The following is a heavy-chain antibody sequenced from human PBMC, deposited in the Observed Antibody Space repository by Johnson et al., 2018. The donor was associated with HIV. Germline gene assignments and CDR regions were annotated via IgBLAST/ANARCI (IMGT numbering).Heavy chain of an antibody. CDR3: TTESASVGANYAFDI. D-gene: IGHD1-26*01. CDR1: AFTFSSYA. CDR2: IKSKTDGGTT. V-gene: IGHV3-15*01. Sequence: VQLVESGGGMVQPGGSLRLSCASSAFTFSSYAMHWVRQAPGKGLEWVGRIKSKTDGGTTDYAAPVKGRFTIARDDSKNTLYQQMNSLKTEDTAVYYCTTESASVGANYAFDIWGQGTMVTVSS. J-gene: IGHJ3*02.